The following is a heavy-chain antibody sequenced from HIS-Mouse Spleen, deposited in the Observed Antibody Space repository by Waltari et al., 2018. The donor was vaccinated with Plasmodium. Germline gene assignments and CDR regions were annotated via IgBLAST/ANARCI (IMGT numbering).Heavy chain of an antibody. CDR2: INHSGST. J-gene: IGHJ4*02. CDR3: ARVIALGIPHFDY. Sequence: QVQLQQWGAGLLKPSETLSLTCAVYGGSFSGYYWSWIRQPPGKGLEWIGEINHSGSTNYNPPLKSRVTISVDTSKNQFSLKLSSVTAADTAVYYCARVIALGIPHFDYWGQGTLVTVSS. V-gene: IGHV4-34*01. CDR1: GGSFSGYY. D-gene: IGHD7-27*01.